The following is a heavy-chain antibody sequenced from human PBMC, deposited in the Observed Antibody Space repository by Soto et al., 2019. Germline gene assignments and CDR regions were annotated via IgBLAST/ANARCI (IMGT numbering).Heavy chain of an antibody. CDR2: IYPGDSDT. J-gene: IGHJ2*01. Sequence: EVQLGQSGAEVKKPGESLKISCKGSGYSFSSYWSGWVRQMPGKGLEWMVIIYPGDSDTRYSPSFQGKVTISVDKSINTAYLQWSSLKASDTAIYYCARPSGLIAAATRRWYFDLWGRGTLVTVSS. CDR1: GYSFSSYW. D-gene: IGHD6-25*01. CDR3: ARPSGLIAAATRRWYFDL. V-gene: IGHV5-51*01.